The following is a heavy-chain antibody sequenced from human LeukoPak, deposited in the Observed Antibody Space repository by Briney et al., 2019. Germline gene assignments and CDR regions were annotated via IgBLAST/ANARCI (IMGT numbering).Heavy chain of an antibody. CDR2: IFYSGST. D-gene: IGHD3-22*01. J-gene: IGHJ4*02. CDR1: GGSISSGNYY. Sequence: SETLSPTCSVSGGSISSGNYYWGWIRQPPGKGLEWIGSIFYSGSTYDNPSLKSRVTISLDTSKNQFSLKLTSVTAADTAVYYCARGGWNKFDYWGQGTLVTVSS. CDR3: ARGGWNKFDY. V-gene: IGHV4-39*07.